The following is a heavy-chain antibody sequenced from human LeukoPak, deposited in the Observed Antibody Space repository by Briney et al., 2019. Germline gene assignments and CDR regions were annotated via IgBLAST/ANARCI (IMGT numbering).Heavy chain of an antibody. J-gene: IGHJ4*02. Sequence: PGRSLRLSCAASGFTFSSYGMHWVRQAPGKGLEWVAVISYDGSNKCYADSVKGRFTISRDNSKNTLYLQMNSLRAEDTAVYYCAKGDNWNGVHYWGQGTLVTVSS. CDR3: AKGDNWNGVHY. CDR1: GFTFSSYG. CDR2: ISYDGSNK. D-gene: IGHD1-20*01. V-gene: IGHV3-30*18.